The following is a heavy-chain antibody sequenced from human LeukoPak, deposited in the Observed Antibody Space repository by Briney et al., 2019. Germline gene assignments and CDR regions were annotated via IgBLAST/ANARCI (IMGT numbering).Heavy chain of an antibody. V-gene: IGHV1-69*13. Sequence: SVKVSCKASGYTFTSYYMHWVRQAPGQGLEWMGGIIPIFGTANYAQKFQGRVTITADESTSTAYMELSSLRSEDTAVYYCARDPYYYDANPRDDYWGQGTLVTVSS. J-gene: IGHJ4*02. D-gene: IGHD3-22*01. CDR3: ARDPYYYDANPRDDY. CDR2: IIPIFGTA. CDR1: GYTFTSYY.